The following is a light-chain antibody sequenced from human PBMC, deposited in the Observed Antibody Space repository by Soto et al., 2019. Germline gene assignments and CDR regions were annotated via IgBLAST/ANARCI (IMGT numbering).Light chain of an antibody. V-gene: IGLV2-14*01. CDR2: EVS. CDR1: SSDVGIYNY. CDR3: SSDTTSSTRV. J-gene: IGLJ1*01. Sequence: QSALTQPASVSGSPGQSIAISCTGSSSDVGIYNYVSWYQQHPGKVPKLIIYEVSNRPSGVSNRFSGSKSGNTASLTISGLQAEAEADYYCSSDTTSSTRVFGTGTKLTVL.